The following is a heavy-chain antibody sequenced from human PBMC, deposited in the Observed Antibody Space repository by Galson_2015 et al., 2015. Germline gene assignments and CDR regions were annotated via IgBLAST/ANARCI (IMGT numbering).Heavy chain of an antibody. CDR2: ISSSSSYI. Sequence: SLRLSCAASGFTFSSYSMNWVRQAPGKGLEWVSSISSSSSYIYYADSVKGRFTISRDNAKNSLYLQMNSLRAEDTAVYYCARERQQESSGFQKRGSYYYYGMDVCGQGTTVTVSS. CDR3: ARERQQESSGFQKRGSYYYYGMDV. J-gene: IGHJ6*02. V-gene: IGHV3-21*01. D-gene: IGHD3-10*01. CDR1: GFTFSSYS.